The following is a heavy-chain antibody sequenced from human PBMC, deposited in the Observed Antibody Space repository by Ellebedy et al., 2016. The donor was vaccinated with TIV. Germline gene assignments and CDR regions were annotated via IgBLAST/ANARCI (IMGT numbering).Heavy chain of an antibody. CDR1: GYTFTRYA. D-gene: IGHD3-22*01. CDR3: ASARSYYDSSGYYQKSYGMDV. Sequence: AASVKVSCKASGYTFTRYAIHWVRQAPGQRLEWMGWINGGNGNTKYSQKFQGRVTITRDTSASTAYMELSSLRSEDTAVYYCASARSYYDSSGYYQKSYGMDVWGQGTTVTVSS. J-gene: IGHJ6*02. CDR2: INGGNGNT. V-gene: IGHV1-3*01.